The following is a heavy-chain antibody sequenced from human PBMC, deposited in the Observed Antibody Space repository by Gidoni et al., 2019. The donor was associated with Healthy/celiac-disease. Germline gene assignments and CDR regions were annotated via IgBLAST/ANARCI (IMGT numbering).Heavy chain of an antibody. CDR2: ISSSSSYT. J-gene: IGHJ5*02. Sequence: QVQLVESGGGLVKPGGSLRLSCAASGFTFRDYYMSWIRQAPGKGLEWVSYISSSSSYTNYADSVKGRFTISRDNAKNSLYLQMNSLRAEDTAVYYCAREKKQQLVFDWFDPWGQGTLVTVSS. CDR1: GFTFRDYY. V-gene: IGHV3-11*05. CDR3: AREKKQQLVFDWFDP. D-gene: IGHD6-13*01.